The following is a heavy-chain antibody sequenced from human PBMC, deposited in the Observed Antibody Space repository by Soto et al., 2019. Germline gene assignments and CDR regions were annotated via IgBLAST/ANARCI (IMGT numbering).Heavy chain of an antibody. CDR1: WDSVSSNSAA. CDR2: TYYRSKWYN. D-gene: IGHD6-13*01. J-gene: IGHJ5*02. CDR3: ARVYSRNNWFDP. Sequence: PSQTLSLTCAISWDSVSSNSAAWNWIRQSPSRGIEWLGRTYYRSKWYNDYAVSVKSRITINPDTCKNQFSLQLNSVTPEDTAVYYCARVYSRNNWFDPCRQGNLITVSS. V-gene: IGHV6-1*01.